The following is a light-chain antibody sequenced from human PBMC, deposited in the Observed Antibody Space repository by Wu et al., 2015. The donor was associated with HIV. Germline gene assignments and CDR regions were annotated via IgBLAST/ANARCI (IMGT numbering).Light chain of an antibody. Sequence: AIQMTQSPSSLSASVGDRVTITCRASQGIGNDLGWYQQKPGKAPKLLIYAASSLQSGVPSRFSGSGSGTDFTLTINSLQPEDFATYYCLQDYNYPRTFGQGTKVDIK. CDR2: AAS. V-gene: IGKV1-6*01. CDR1: QGIGND. CDR3: LQDYNYPRT. J-gene: IGKJ1*01.